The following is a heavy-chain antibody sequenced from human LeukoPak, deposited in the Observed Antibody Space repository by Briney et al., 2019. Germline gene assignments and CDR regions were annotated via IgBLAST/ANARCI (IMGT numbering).Heavy chain of an antibody. CDR2: IYYSGST. CDR1: GGSISRSSYY. Sequence: SETLSLTCTVSGGSISRSSYYWGWIRQPPGKGLEWIGSIYYSGSTNYNPSLKSRVTISVDTSKNQFSLKLSSVTAADTAVYYCARKGVPHYYGSGRANRPFDPWGQGTLVTVSS. V-gene: IGHV4-39*07. J-gene: IGHJ5*02. CDR3: ARKGVPHYYGSGRANRPFDP. D-gene: IGHD3-10*01.